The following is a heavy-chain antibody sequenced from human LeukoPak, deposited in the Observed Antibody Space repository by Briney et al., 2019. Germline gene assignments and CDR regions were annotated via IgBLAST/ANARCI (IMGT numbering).Heavy chain of an antibody. J-gene: IGHJ4*02. D-gene: IGHD3-10*01. CDR1: GYTFTSYY. V-gene: IGHV1-2*02. Sequence: ASVKVSCKASGYTFTSYYMHWVRQAPGQGLEWMGWINPNSGGTNYAQKFQGRVTMTRDTSISTAYMELSRLRSDDTAVYYCARDQRYGRVRGVTIVFDYWGQGTLVTVSS. CDR2: INPNSGGT. CDR3: ARDQRYGRVRGVTIVFDY.